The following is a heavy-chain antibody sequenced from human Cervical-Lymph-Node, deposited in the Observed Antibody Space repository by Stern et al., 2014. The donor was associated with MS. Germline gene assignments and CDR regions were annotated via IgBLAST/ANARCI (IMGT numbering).Heavy chain of an antibody. CDR1: GFTLNDYY. CDR2: SRDKGHSYPT. J-gene: IGHJ3*02. V-gene: IGHV3-72*01. CDR3: TRDSAADI. Sequence: EVQLVESGGGLVQPGGSLRLSCTVSGFTLNDYYIDWVRQAPGKGLEWVGRSRDKGHSYPTDYGASVKGRFTISRDGSENSLYLQMNSLKTEDTAVYYCTRDSAADIWGQGTMVTVSS. D-gene: IGHD6-13*01.